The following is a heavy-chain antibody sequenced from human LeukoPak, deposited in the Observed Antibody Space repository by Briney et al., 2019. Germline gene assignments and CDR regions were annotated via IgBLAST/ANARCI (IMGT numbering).Heavy chain of an antibody. CDR1: GGTFSSYA. Sequence: ASVKVSCKASGGTFSSYAISWVRQAPGQGLEWMGWINPNSGGTNYAQKFQGRVTMTRDTSISTAYMELSRLRSDDTAVYYCARVREVGATHWGQGTLVTVSS. CDR2: INPNSGGT. V-gene: IGHV1-2*02. J-gene: IGHJ4*02. CDR3: ARVREVGATH. D-gene: IGHD1-26*01.